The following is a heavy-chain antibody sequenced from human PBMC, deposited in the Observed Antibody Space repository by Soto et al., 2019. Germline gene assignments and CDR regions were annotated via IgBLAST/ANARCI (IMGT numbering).Heavy chain of an antibody. D-gene: IGHD4-17*01. V-gene: IGHV1-8*01. J-gene: IGHJ4*02. CDR2: MNPNSGNT. CDR1: GYTFTSYD. CDR3: ARAVTTVTTEDYFDY. Sequence: GASVKXSCKASGYTFTSYDINWVRQATGQGLEWMGWMNPNSGNTGYAQKFQGRVTMTRNTSISTAYMELSSLRSEDTAVYYCARAVTTVTTEDYFDYWGQGTLVTVSS.